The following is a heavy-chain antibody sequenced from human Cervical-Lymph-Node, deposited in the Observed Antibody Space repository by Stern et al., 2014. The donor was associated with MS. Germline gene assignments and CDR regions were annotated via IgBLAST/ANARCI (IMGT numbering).Heavy chain of an antibody. CDR2: LNLYNGDT. V-gene: IGHV1-2*06. CDR3: ARVVGRRGGDVFYHGLDV. J-gene: IGHJ6*02. CDR1: GFTFTDNY. D-gene: IGHD2/OR15-2a*01. Sequence: QLVQSGAEVREPGASVKVSCKSSGFTFTDNYMHWVRPAPGQGLEWMGRLNLYNGDTSYSQKFQVRVSMTRDTSINTGYMELRRLRSDDTAVYYCARVVGRRGGDVFYHGLDVWGQGTTVIVSS.